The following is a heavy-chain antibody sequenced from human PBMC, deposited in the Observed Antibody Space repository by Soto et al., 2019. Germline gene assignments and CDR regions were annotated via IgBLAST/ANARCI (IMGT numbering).Heavy chain of an antibody. CDR2: IWYDGSNK. J-gene: IGHJ6*02. V-gene: IGHV3-33*01. D-gene: IGHD6-19*01. CDR3: ARVAYSSGWDYYYGMDV. Sequence: GGSLRLSCAASGFTFSSYGMHWVRQAPGKGLEWVAVIWYDGSNKYYADSVKGRFTISRDNSKNTLYLQMNSLRAEDTAVYYCARVAYSSGWDYYYGMDVWGQGTTVTVSS. CDR1: GFTFSSYG.